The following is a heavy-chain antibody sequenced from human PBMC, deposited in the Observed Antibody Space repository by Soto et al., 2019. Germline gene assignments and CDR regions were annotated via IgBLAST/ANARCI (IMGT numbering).Heavy chain of an antibody. CDR1: ADTFTSYY. CDR3: ARGDSTDCSNGVCSFFYNHDMDV. V-gene: IGHV1-2*04. D-gene: IGHD2-8*01. Sequence: ASVKVSCKAPADTFTSYYIHWVRQAPGQGLEWLGRINPKSGGTSTAQKFQGWVTMTTDTSISTASMELTRLTSDDTAIYYCARGDSTDCSNGVCSFFYNHDMDVWGQGTTVTVSS. J-gene: IGHJ6*02. CDR2: INPKSGGT.